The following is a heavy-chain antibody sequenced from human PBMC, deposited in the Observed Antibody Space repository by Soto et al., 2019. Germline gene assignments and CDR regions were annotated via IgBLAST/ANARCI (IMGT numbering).Heavy chain of an antibody. CDR2: IKSKTDGGTK. CDR3: TTVGGLSLVVEF. Sequence: ESLILSCAASGFTFTNAWMSWVRQAPGKGLEWVGRIKSKTDGGTKDYAAPVKGRFIISRDDSKNTLFLQMNSLKTEDTALYYCTTVGGLSLVVEFWGLGTVVT. V-gene: IGHV3-15*01. D-gene: IGHD2-15*01. J-gene: IGHJ4*02. CDR1: GFTFTNAW.